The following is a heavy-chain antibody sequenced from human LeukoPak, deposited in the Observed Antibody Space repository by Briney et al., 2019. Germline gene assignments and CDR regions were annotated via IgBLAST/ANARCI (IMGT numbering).Heavy chain of an antibody. D-gene: IGHD3-22*01. V-gene: IGHV3-23*01. CDR3: AIMHGYYDGSGYWVQ. Sequence: GGSLRLSCAASGFTFGSYGMSWVRQAPGKGLEWVSFITPNADRTSYANSVEGRFTISRDNPRNTLYMQMNSLRDEDTALYYCAIMHGYYDGSGYWVQWGQGTLVTVSS. J-gene: IGHJ1*01. CDR2: ITPNADRT. CDR1: GFTFGSYG.